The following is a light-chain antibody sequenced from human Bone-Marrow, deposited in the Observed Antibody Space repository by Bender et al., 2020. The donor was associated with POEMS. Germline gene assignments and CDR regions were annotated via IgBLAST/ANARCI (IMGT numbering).Light chain of an antibody. CDR1: NIGSKS. Sequence: SYVLTQPPSVSVAPGQTATITCGGNNIGSKSVHWYQQKPGQAPVLVIHSDRDRPPGIPERFSGSNSGNTATLTISGVEAGDEADYYCQVWESYIEHYVIFGGGTKLTVL. CDR2: SDR. V-gene: IGLV3-21*01. CDR3: QVWESYIEHYVI. J-gene: IGLJ2*01.